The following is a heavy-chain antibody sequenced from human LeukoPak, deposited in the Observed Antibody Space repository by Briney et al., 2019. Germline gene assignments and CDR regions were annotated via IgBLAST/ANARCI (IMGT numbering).Heavy chain of an antibody. CDR3: ARGVLLWFGELLSYNWFDP. J-gene: IGHJ5*02. V-gene: IGHV4-34*01. CDR1: GGSFSGYY. Sequence: SETLSLTCAVYGGSFSGYYWSWIRQPPGKGLEWIGEINHSGSTNYNPSLKSRVTISVDTSKNQFSLKLSSVTAADTAVYYCARGVLLWFGELLSYNWFDPWGQGTLVTVSS. CDR2: INHSGST. D-gene: IGHD3-10*01.